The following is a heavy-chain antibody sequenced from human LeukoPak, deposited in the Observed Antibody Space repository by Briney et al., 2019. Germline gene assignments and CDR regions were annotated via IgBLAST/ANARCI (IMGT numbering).Heavy chain of an antibody. J-gene: IGHJ5*02. CDR3: ARPYYYDSRIDP. Sequence: SQTLSLTCTVSGGSISSGASGWGWIRQHPKRGLEWVGYINHSGSTYYNPSLGSRVTMSVDTSKNQFSLKLSSVTAADTAVYYCARPYYYDSRIDPWGQGILVTVSS. V-gene: IGHV4-30-4*01. CDR1: GGSISSGASG. D-gene: IGHD3-22*01. CDR2: INHSGST.